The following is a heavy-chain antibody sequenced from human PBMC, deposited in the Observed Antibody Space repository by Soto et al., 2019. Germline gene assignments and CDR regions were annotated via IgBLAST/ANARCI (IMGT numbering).Heavy chain of an antibody. J-gene: IGHJ4*02. V-gene: IGHV3-9*01. CDR1: GLTFTSYS. CDR2: ISWNSGNI. Sequence: LSLSCAASGLTFTSYSMNWVRQAPGKGLEWVSSISWNSGNIGYADSVKGRFTTSRDNAENSLYLQMNSLRPEDTALYYCVRSKGGYSYGTPFDYWGQGTLVTVS. D-gene: IGHD5-18*01. CDR3: VRSKGGYSYGTPFDY.